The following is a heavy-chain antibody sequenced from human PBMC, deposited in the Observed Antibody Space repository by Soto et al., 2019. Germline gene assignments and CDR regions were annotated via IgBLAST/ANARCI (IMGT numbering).Heavy chain of an antibody. J-gene: IGHJ6*02. CDR1: GGSFSNYA. V-gene: IGHV1-69*13. Sequence: ASVKVSCKASGGSFSNYAISWVRRAPGQGLEWMGAIIPIFGVPNYAQNFRGRVTITADDSTSTAYMELSSLTSEDTATYFCARDVDSGYESPNYNYYGMDVWGQGTTVTVS. CDR3: ARDVDSGYESPNYNYYGMDV. D-gene: IGHD5-12*01. CDR2: IIPIFGVP.